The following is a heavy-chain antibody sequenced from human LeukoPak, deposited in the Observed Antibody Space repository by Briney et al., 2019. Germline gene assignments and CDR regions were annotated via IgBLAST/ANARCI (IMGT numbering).Heavy chain of an antibody. D-gene: IGHD6-19*01. Sequence: GGSLRLSCAASGFTFSDYYMNWMRRAPGKGLEWVSYISPSDETILYADSVKGRFTVSRDNARNSLFLQMNSLRAEDTAVYYCARLKGDGYSSGWPEAWGQGTLVTVSS. CDR3: ARLKGDGYSSGWPEA. V-gene: IGHV3-11*04. CDR2: ISPSDETI. J-gene: IGHJ5*02. CDR1: GFTFSDYY.